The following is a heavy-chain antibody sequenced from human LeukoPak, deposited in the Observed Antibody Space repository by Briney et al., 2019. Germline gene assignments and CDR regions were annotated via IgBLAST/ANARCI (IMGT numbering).Heavy chain of an antibody. Sequence: SVKVSCKASGGTFSSYAISWVRQAPGQGLEWMGGIIPIFGTANYAQKFQGRVTITADKSTSTAYMELSSLRSEDTAVYYRARGGIAVAGTQEIIDYWGQGTLVTVSS. CDR2: IIPIFGTA. CDR1: GGTFSSYA. CDR3: ARGGIAVAGTQEIIDY. D-gene: IGHD6-19*01. V-gene: IGHV1-69*06. J-gene: IGHJ4*02.